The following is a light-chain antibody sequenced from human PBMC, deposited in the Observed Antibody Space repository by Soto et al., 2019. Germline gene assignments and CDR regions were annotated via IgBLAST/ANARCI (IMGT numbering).Light chain of an antibody. Sequence: DIQMTQSPSSLSASVGDRVTITCRASQSISSYLNWYQQKPGQAPKLLIYAASSLQSGVPSRFSGSGSGTDFTLTISSLQPDDFATYYCQQSYSTPRTFGQGTKVEIK. V-gene: IGKV1-39*01. J-gene: IGKJ1*01. CDR1: QSISSY. CDR3: QQSYSTPRT. CDR2: AAS.